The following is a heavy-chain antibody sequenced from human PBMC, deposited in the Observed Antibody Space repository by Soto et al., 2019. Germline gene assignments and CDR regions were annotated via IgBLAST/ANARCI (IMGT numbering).Heavy chain of an antibody. J-gene: IGHJ6*02. V-gene: IGHV3-30*18. CDR2: ISYDGSNK. CDR3: AKDLLRPGRAYGMDV. Sequence: QVQLVESGGGVVQPGRSLRLSCAASGFTFSSYGMHWVRQAPGKGLEWVAVISYDGSNKYYADSVKGRFTISRDNSKNTLYLPMYSLRAEDTAVYYCAKDLLRPGRAYGMDVWGQGTTVTVPS. CDR1: GFTFSSYG.